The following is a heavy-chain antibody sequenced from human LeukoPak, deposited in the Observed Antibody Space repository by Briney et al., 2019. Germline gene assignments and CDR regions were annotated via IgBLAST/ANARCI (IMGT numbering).Heavy chain of an antibody. J-gene: IGHJ4*02. V-gene: IGHV3-30-3*01. CDR2: ISYDGSNK. CDR1: GCTFSSYA. CDR3: ARVPRLKLFYYFDY. D-gene: IGHD2/OR15-2a*01. Sequence: GGCLRLSWAASGCTFSSYAMHWVRQAPGKGLEWVAVISYDGSNKYYADSVKGRFTISRDNSKNTLYLQMNSLRAEDTAVYYCARVPRLKLFYYFDYWGQGTLVTVSS.